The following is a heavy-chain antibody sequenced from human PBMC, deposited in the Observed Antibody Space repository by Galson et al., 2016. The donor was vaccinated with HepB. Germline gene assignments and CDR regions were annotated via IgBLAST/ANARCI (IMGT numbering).Heavy chain of an antibody. Sequence: SLRLSCAASGFTFTNYWMTWVRQPPGKGLEVVSSISRSGDSTDYADSVKGRFTISRDNSKNTLSLQMNSLTADDTAIYYCVQGSTAPAVWGKGTTVTVSS. CDR2: ISRSGDST. D-gene: IGHD1-26*01. CDR1: GFTFTNYW. V-gene: IGHV3-23*01. CDR3: VQGSTAPAV. J-gene: IGHJ6*04.